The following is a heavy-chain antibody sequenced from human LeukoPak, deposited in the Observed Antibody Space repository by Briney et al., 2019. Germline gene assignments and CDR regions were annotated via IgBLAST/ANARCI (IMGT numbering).Heavy chain of an antibody. CDR3: ARDRARKSSSSYDY. CDR2: IIPILGIA. CDR1: GGTFSSYA. D-gene: IGHD6-6*01. Sequence: SVKVSCKASGGTFSSYAISWVRQAPGQGLEWMGRIIPILGIANYAQKFQGRVTITADKSTSTAYMELSSLRSEDTAVYYCARDRARKSSSSYDYWGQGTLVTVSS. J-gene: IGHJ4*02. V-gene: IGHV1-69*04.